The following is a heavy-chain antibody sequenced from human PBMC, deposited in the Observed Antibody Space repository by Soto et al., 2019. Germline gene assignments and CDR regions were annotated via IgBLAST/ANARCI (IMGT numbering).Heavy chain of an antibody. J-gene: IGHJ3*02. CDR3: ARTHTPPPYGPPFFDI. CDR1: GFTFSSYS. D-gene: IGHD2-21*01. Sequence: GGSLRLSCAASGFTFSSYSMNWVRQAPGKGLEWVSSISSSSSYIYYADSVKGRFTNSRDNAKNSLYLQMNSLRAEDTAVYYCARTHTPPPYGPPFFDIWGQGTMVTVSS. V-gene: IGHV3-21*01. CDR2: ISSSSSYI.